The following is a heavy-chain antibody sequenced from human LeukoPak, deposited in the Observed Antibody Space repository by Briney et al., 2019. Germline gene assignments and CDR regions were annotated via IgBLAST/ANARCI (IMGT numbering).Heavy chain of an antibody. D-gene: IGHD3-22*01. CDR1: GGSISSYY. J-gene: IGHJ1*01. V-gene: IGHV4-4*07. Sequence: SETQSLTCSVSGGSISSYYWSWIRQPAGKGLEWIGRIYTSGRTDYNPSLKSRVTMSVETSKNQFSLKLTSVTAADTAVYYCATSATGDSTGYYYFHFHHWGQGTLVTVSS. CDR2: IYTSGRT. CDR3: ATSATGDSTGYYYFHFHH.